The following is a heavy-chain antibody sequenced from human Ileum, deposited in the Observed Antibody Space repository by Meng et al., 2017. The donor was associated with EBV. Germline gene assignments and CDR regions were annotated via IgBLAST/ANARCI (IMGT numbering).Heavy chain of an antibody. CDR3: ARGYGSGRDYFDY. CDR2: IYYSGST. D-gene: IGHD3-10*01. Sequence: LEGSGPGLGKPLGALALTCRVSGGSIRSSNWWNWVRQPPGKGLELIGEIYYSGSTIYNPSLKSRVTISVDKSKNLFSLKLSSVTAADTAVYYCARGYGSGRDYFDYWGQGTLVTVSS. J-gene: IGHJ4*02. CDR1: GGSIRSSNW. V-gene: IGHV4-4*02.